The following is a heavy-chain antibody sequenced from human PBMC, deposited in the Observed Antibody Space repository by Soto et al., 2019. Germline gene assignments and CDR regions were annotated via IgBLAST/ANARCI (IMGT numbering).Heavy chain of an antibody. Sequence: QVQVVQSGAEVKKPGASVKVACKASGYSFDTFGMSWVRQAPGQGLEWMGWISIEKGDTNSAQKFQDRVTMTTDTPTSTDYMGLRSLTSDDTAVYYCARCYCSVGSCFTCWHFDLWGRGTLVTVSS. CDR1: GYSFDTFG. J-gene: IGHJ2*01. CDR2: ISIEKGDT. CDR3: ARCYCSVGSCFTCWHFDL. D-gene: IGHD2-15*01. V-gene: IGHV1-18*01.